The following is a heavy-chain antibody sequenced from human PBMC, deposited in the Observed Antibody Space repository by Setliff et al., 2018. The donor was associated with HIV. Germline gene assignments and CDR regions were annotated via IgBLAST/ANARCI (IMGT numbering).Heavy chain of an antibody. CDR1: GGSMSSSGPGYY. J-gene: IGHJ4*02. Sequence: SETLSLPCTVSGGSMSSSGPGYYWGWVRQTPGGGLEWIGSVYYRERTYYNPSLKSRVTISVDTSKNKLSLRLTSMAAADTAMYYCARSQPDTIFGVVTFDCWGQGKMVTAPQ. V-gene: IGHV4-39*01. D-gene: IGHD3-3*01. CDR2: VYYRERT. CDR3: ARSQPDTIFGVVTFDC.